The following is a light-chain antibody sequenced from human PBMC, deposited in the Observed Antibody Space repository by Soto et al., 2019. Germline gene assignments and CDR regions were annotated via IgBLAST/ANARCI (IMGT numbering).Light chain of an antibody. CDR3: QQSYTTPRT. V-gene: IGKV1-39*01. CDR2: AAS. CDR1: QSISSY. J-gene: IGKJ2*01. Sequence: DIQMTQSPSSLSASVGDRVTITCRASQSISSYLNWYQQKPGKAPKLLIYAASSLQSGVPSRFSGSASGTDFTLTISSLHPEDFATYYCQQSYTTPRTFGQGTKLEIK.